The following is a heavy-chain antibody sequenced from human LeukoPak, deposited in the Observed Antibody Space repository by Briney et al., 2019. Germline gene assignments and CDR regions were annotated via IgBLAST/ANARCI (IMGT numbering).Heavy chain of an antibody. D-gene: IGHD7-27*01. CDR1: GFTFSNYL. J-gene: IGHJ4*02. Sequence: GGSLRLSCAASGFTFSNYLMHWVRQTPGKGLEWVSTITTSDGNTYYADSVKGRFTVSRDNSKNTLFLQMDSLRAEDTAVYYCAKDGGLWVSAHWGDSWGRGTLVTVSS. CDR3: AKDGGLWVSAHWGDS. V-gene: IGHV3-23*01. CDR2: ITTSDGNT.